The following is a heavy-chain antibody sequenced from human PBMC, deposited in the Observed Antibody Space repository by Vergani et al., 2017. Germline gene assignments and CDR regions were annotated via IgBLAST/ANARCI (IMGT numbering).Heavy chain of an antibody. J-gene: IGHJ4*02. CDR3: ARHGCQKQYYYDSSGYCEFDY. Sequence: QLQLQESGPGLVTPSETLSLTCTVSGGSISSSSYYWGWIRQPPGKGLEWIGSIYYSGSTYYNPSLKSRVTISVDTSKNQCSLKLSSVTAADTAVYYCARHGCQKQYYYDSSGYCEFDYWGQGTLVTVSS. CDR2: IYYSGST. D-gene: IGHD3-22*01. CDR1: GGSISSSSYY. V-gene: IGHV4-39*01.